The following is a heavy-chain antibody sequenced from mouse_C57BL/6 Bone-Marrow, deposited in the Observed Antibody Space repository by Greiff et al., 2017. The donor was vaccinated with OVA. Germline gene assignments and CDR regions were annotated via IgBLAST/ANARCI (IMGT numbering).Heavy chain of an antibody. CDR2: IDPSDSET. CDR3: ARFFDYYGSSYDYFDY. Sequence: QVQLQQPGAELVRPGSSVKLSCKASGYTFTSYWMHWVKQRPIQGLEWIGNIDPSDSETHYNQKFKDKATLTVDKSSSTAYMQLSSLTSEDSAVYYCARFFDYYGSSYDYFDYWGQGTTLTVSS. V-gene: IGHV1-52*01. J-gene: IGHJ2*01. CDR1: GYTFTSYW. D-gene: IGHD1-1*01.